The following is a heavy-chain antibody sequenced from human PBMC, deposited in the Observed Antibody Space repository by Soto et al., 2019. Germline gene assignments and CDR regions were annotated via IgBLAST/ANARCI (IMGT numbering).Heavy chain of an antibody. CDR1: GFTFSSYA. Sequence: EVQLLESGGGLVQPGGSLRLSCAASGFTFSSYAMSWVRQAPGKGLGWVSAVSGSGVSTYYADSVKGRFTISRDNSKNTLYLQKNSLRAEDTAVYYCARGRSSSWFPTANWFDPWGQGTLVTVSS. CDR2: VSGSGVST. V-gene: IGHV3-23*01. J-gene: IGHJ5*02. D-gene: IGHD6-13*01. CDR3: ARGRSSSWFPTANWFDP.